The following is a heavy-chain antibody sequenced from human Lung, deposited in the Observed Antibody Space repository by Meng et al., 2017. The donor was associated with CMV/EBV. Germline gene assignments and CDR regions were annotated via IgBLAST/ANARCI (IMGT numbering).Heavy chain of an antibody. Sequence: VSGDSISCGDSYWSWIRQPPGKGLEWIGYIYESGSTSYNPSLESRVTISVDTSKNQFSLKVMSVTAADTAVYYCAREGTNSYYFDYWGQGTLVTVSS. CDR3: AREGTNSYYFDY. V-gene: IGHV4-30-4*01. J-gene: IGHJ4*02. CDR2: IYESGST. CDR1: GDSISCGDSY. D-gene: IGHD1-14*01.